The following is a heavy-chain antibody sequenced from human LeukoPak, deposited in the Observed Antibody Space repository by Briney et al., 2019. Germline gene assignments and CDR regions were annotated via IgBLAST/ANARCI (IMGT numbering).Heavy chain of an antibody. D-gene: IGHD3-10*01. V-gene: IGHV3-48*01. J-gene: IGHJ4*02. CDR1: GFTFSSYS. CDR2: ITFTSSTI. CDR3: ARVWFGELGEYFDY. Sequence: SGGSLRLSCAASGFTFSSYSMTWVRQAPGKGLEWVSYITFTSSTIHYADSVKGRFTISRDNAKSSLYLQMNSLRAEDTAVYYCARVWFGELGEYFDYWGQGTLVTVSS.